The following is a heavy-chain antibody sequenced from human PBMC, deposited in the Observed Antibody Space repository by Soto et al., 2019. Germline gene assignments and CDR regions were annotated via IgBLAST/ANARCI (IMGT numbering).Heavy chain of an antibody. V-gene: IGHV4-39*01. CDR3: ANDYGDYKSYYGMDV. CDR2: IYYSGST. CDR1: GASVTSRTYY. Sequence: QLQLQESGPGLVKPSETLSLTCTVSGASVTSRTYYWGWIRQPPGKGLEGIGSIYYSGSTYYNPSLRSRVTMSVDTSKNQVSLKLTSVTAADTAVYYCANDYGDYKSYYGMDVWGQGTTVTVSS. D-gene: IGHD4-17*01. J-gene: IGHJ6*02.